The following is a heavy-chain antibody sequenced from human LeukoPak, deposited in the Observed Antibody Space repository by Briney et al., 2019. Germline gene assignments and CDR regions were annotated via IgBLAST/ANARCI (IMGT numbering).Heavy chain of an antibody. CDR2: IHYSGST. CDR1: GGSFSGYY. CDR3: ARGWGYFDS. D-gene: IGHD7-27*01. V-gene: IGHV4-59*01. J-gene: IGHJ4*02. Sequence: SETLSLTCAVSGGSFSGYYWSWIRQPPGKGLEWIGYIHYSGSTNYNPSLKSRVTISADTSKNHFSLKVTSLTAADTAVYYCARGWGYFDSWGQGTLVTVSS.